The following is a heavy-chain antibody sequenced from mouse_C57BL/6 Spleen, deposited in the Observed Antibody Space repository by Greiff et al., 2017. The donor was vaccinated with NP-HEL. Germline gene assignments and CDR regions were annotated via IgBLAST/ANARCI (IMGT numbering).Heavy chain of an antibody. D-gene: IGHD1-1*01. J-gene: IGHJ2*01. CDR2: INYDGSST. Sequence: EVHLVESEGGLVQPGSSMKLSCTASGFTFSDYYMAWVRQVPEKGLEWVANINYDGSSTYYLDSLKSRFIISRDNAKNILYLQMSSLKSEDTATYYCARGSTVVAFDYWGQGTTLTVSS. CDR3: ARGSTVVAFDY. CDR1: GFTFSDYY. V-gene: IGHV5-16*01.